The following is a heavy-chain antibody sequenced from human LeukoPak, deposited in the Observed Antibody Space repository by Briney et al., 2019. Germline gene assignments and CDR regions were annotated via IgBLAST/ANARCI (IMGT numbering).Heavy chain of an antibody. CDR3: ARRGTDYYDRSGYYYYYYYYYMDV. J-gene: IGHJ6*03. D-gene: IGHD3-22*01. CDR1: GGSFSGYY. V-gene: IGHV4-34*01. Sequence: SETLSLTCAVYGGSFSGYYWSWIRQPPGKGVEWIGEINHSGSTNYNPSLKSRVTISVDTSKNQFSLKLSSVTAADTAVYYCARRGTDYYDRSGYYYYYYYYYMDVWGKGTTVTISS. CDR2: INHSGST.